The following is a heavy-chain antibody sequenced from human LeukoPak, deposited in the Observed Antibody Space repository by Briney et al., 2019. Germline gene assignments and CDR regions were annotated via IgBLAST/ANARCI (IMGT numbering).Heavy chain of an antibody. D-gene: IGHD3-16*02. CDR1: GFTFSSYA. Sequence: PGGSLRLSCAASGFTFSSYAMHWVRQAPGKGLEWVAVISYDGSNKYYADSVKGRFTISRDNSKNTLYLQMNSLRAEDTAVYYCANSGGVIVPQDYWGQGTLVTVSS. V-gene: IGHV3-30-3*01. J-gene: IGHJ4*02. CDR3: ANSGGVIVPQDY. CDR2: ISYDGSNK.